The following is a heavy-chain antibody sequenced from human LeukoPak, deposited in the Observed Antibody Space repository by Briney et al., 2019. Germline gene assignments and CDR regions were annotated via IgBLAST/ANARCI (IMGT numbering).Heavy chain of an antibody. D-gene: IGHD5-18*01. CDR3: AREGYRGGGFDY. Sequence: SETLSLTCAVYGGSFSGYYWTWIRQPPGKGLEWVGEITDSGSTNYNPSLKSRVTISVDTSKNQFSLKLTSVTAADTAVYYCAREGYRGGGFDYWGQGTLVTVSS. J-gene: IGHJ4*02. V-gene: IGHV4-34*01. CDR2: ITDSGST. CDR1: GGSFSGYY.